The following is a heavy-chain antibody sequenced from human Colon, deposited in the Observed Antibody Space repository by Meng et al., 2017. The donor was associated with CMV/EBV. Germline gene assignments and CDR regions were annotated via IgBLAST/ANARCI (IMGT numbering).Heavy chain of an antibody. D-gene: IGHD3-3*01. Sequence: GESLKISCVGSEFTFSSYAMSWVRQAPGKGLEWVSAISGGGTTTFYADSVKGRYTISRDNSKNTLYLQVDSLRGEDTAVYYCAKGSEYFDFWSSSDWGQGTLVTVSS. CDR2: ISGGGTTT. J-gene: IGHJ4*02. V-gene: IGHV3-23*01. CDR3: AKGSEYFDFWSSSD. CDR1: EFTFSSYA.